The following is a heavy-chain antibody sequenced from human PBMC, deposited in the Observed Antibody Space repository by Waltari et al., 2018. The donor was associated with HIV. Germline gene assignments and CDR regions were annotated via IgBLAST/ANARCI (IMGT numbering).Heavy chain of an antibody. Sequence: VQLQESGPGLVKPSQTLSLTCTVSGGSIRSGDYYWSWIRQPPGKGLEWIGYIYYSGSTYYNPSLKSRVTISVDTSKNQFSLKLSSVTAADTAVYYCARDCCDFWSGYSRHYYYGMDVWGQGTTVTVSS. CDR2: IYYSGST. D-gene: IGHD3-3*01. J-gene: IGHJ6*02. V-gene: IGHV4-30-4*01. CDR3: ARDCCDFWSGYSRHYYYGMDV. CDR1: GGSIRSGDYY.